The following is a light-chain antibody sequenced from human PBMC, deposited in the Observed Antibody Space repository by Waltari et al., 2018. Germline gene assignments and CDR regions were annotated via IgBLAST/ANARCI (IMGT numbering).Light chain of an antibody. Sequence: SYVLTQPPSVSVAPGQTATFTCGGQNLGDKAVHWYRHKPGQAPVLVHYYDVGRPSGMPERISGSKSGNTATLAISRVEAGDEADYFCQVWGSEAEPVVFGGGTKLTVL. V-gene: IGLV3-21*02. CDR3: QVWGSEAEPVV. CDR1: NLGDKA. CDR2: YDV. J-gene: IGLJ2*01.